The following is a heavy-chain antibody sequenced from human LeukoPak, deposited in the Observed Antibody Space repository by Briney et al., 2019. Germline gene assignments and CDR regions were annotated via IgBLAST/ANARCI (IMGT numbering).Heavy chain of an antibody. CDR2: ISGSGGST. Sequence: GGSLRLSCAASGFTFSSYAMSWVRQAPGKGLEWVSAISGSGGSTYYADSVKGRFTISRDNSKNTLYLQMNSLRAEDTAVYYSARFDWNYYYGMDVWDQGTTVTVSS. J-gene: IGHJ6*02. CDR1: GFTFSSYA. CDR3: ARFDWNYYYGMDV. D-gene: IGHD3-9*01. V-gene: IGHV3-23*01.